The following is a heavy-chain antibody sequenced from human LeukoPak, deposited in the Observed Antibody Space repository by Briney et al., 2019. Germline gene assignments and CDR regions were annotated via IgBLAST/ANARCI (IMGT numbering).Heavy chain of an antibody. J-gene: IGHJ4*02. Sequence: ASVKVSCKASGYTFTSYGISWVRQAPGQGLEWMGWISAYDGNTNYAQKLQGRVTMTTDTSTSTAYMELRSLRSDDTAVYYCARGKASGAYPISSGAVWGQGTLVTVSS. CDR2: ISAYDGNT. CDR3: ARGKASGAYPISSGAV. V-gene: IGHV1-18*01. D-gene: IGHD6-19*01. CDR1: GYTFTSYG.